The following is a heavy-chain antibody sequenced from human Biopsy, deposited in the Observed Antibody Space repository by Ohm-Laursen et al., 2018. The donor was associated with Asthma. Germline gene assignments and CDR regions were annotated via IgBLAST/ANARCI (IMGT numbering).Heavy chain of an antibody. CDR2: IYSGGTS. V-gene: IGHV3-53*05. Sequence: SLRLSCTASGFTVSRDHMFWVRQAPGKGLEWVSVIYSGGTSHTADSVRGRITISRDNSQNTLSLEMNSLRVEDTAVYYCARDLRSDNWNPWGMDVWGLGTTVTVAS. CDR1: GFTVSRDH. D-gene: IGHD1-20*01. J-gene: IGHJ6*02. CDR3: ARDLRSDNWNPWGMDV.